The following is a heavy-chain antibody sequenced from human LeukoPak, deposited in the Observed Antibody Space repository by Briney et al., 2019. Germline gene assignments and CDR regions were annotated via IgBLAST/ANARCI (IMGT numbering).Heavy chain of an antibody. Sequence: SGPTLVNPTQTLTLTCTFSGFSLSTSGMSVSWIRQPPGKALEWLARIDWDDDKYFTTSLKTRLTISKDTSKNQVVLTMTNMDPVDTATYYCARIRVGTYDVDCWGQGTLVTVSS. D-gene: IGHD1-26*01. CDR3: ARIRVGTYDVDC. V-gene: IGHV2-70*11. J-gene: IGHJ4*02. CDR2: IDWDDDK. CDR1: GFSLSTSGMS.